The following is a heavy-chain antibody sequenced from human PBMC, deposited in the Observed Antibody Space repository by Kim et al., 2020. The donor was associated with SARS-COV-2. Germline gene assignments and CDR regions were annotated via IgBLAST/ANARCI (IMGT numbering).Heavy chain of an antibody. D-gene: IGHD1-7*01. J-gene: IGHJ4*02. V-gene: IGHV3-30*18. CDR2: ISYDGSNK. CDR1: GFTFSSYG. CDR3: AKDILTGTTEEY. Sequence: GGSLRLSCAASGFTFSSYGMHWVRQAPGKGLEWVAVISYDGSNKYYADSVKGRFTISRDNSKNTLYLQMNSLRAEDTAVYYCAKDILTGTTEEYWGQGTLVTVSS.